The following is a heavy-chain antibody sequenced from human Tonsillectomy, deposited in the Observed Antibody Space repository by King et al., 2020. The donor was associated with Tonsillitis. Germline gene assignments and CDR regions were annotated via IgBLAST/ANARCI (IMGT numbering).Heavy chain of an antibody. CDR3: ARPKVAGSRGVGAFDI. Sequence: QLVQSGAEVKKPGESLKISCKGSGYSFTSYWIGWVRQMPGKGLEWMGIIYPGDSDTRYSPSFQGQVTISADKSISTAYLQWSSLKAPDTAIYYCARPKVAGSRGVGAFDIWGQGTMVTVSS. D-gene: IGHD6-19*01. CDR1: GYSFTSYW. CDR2: IYPGDSDT. V-gene: IGHV5-51*01. J-gene: IGHJ3*02.